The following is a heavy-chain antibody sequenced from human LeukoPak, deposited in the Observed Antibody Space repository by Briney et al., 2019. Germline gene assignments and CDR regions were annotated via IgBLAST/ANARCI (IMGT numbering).Heavy chain of an antibody. D-gene: IGHD1-14*01. CDR3: VRDGGAGFDY. Sequence: GGSLRLSCAASGFIFSSYGMHWVRQAPGKGPEWVAVIWYDGSNKYYADSVKGRFTISRDDSKNTLYLQMDSLRAEDTAVDCCVRDGGAGFDYWGQGTLVTVSS. V-gene: IGHV3-33*01. CDR2: IWYDGSNK. J-gene: IGHJ4*02. CDR1: GFIFSSYG.